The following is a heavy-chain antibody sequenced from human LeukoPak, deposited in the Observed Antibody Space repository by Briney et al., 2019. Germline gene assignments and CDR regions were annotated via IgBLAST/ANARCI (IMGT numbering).Heavy chain of an antibody. V-gene: IGHV3-48*01. J-gene: IGHJ4*02. Sequence: GGSLRLSCASSGFTFSSYSMNWVRQAPGKGLEWVSYISSSSSTIYYADSVKGRFTISRDNAKNSLYLQMNSLRAEDTAVYYCARVKKRVTIFGVVITPPDYWGQGTLVTVSS. CDR1: GFTFSSYS. CDR3: ARVKKRVTIFGVVITPPDY. CDR2: ISSSSSTI. D-gene: IGHD3-3*01.